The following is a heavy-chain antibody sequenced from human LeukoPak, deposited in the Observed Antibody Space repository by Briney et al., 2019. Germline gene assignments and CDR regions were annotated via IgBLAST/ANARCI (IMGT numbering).Heavy chain of an antibody. CDR2: IYPGDSDI. Sequence: GESLKISCKGSGYSFTSYWIGWVRQMPGKGLEWMGIIYPGDSDIRYSPSFQGQVTISADKSISTAYLQWSSPKASDTAMYFCARLHCSRTYDGDPWGQGTLVTVSS. J-gene: IGHJ5*02. V-gene: IGHV5-51*01. CDR1: GYSFTSYW. D-gene: IGHD3-10*02. CDR3: ARLHCSRTYDGDP.